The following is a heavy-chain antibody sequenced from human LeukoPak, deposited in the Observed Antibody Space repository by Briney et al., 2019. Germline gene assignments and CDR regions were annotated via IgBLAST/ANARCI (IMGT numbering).Heavy chain of an antibody. CDR3: ARGSGCSGGSCYSRSVDWYFDL. Sequence: SETLSLTCTVSGGSISSYYWSWIRQPAGKGLEGIGRIYTSGSTNYNPSLKSRVTMSVDTSKNQFSLKLSSVTAADTAVYYCARGSGCSGGSCYSRSVDWYFDLWGRGTLVTVSS. CDR2: IYTSGST. CDR1: GGSISSYY. V-gene: IGHV4-4*07. D-gene: IGHD2-15*01. J-gene: IGHJ2*01.